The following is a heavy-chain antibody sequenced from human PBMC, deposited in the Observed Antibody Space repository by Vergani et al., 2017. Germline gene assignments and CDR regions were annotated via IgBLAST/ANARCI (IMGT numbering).Heavy chain of an antibody. D-gene: IGHD3-10*01. Sequence: QVQLQESGPGLVKPSQTLSLTCTVSGGSITSDNYYWSWIRQPAGKGLEWIGRIYTSGITNYNPSLKSRVTISVDTSKNHFSLKLSSVTAADTALYYGARVNYYGSGYYYHYMDVWGKGTTVTVSS. CDR1: GGSITSDNYY. CDR3: ARVNYYGSGYYYHYMDV. J-gene: IGHJ6*03. CDR2: IYTSGIT. V-gene: IGHV4-61*02.